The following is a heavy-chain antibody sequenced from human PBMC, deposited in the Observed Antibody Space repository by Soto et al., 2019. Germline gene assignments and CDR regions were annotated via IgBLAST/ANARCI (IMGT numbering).Heavy chain of an antibody. Sequence: GASVKVSCKASGYTFTSYGISWVRQAPGQGLEWMGWISAYNGNTNYAQKLQGRVTMTTDTSTSTAYMELRSLRSDDTAVYYCARDNHIVVVSAIDPISFLGFGMDAWGQGTTVTVAS. D-gene: IGHD2-21*01. V-gene: IGHV1-18*01. CDR2: ISAYNGNT. J-gene: IGHJ6*02. CDR1: GYTFTSYG. CDR3: ARDNHIVVVSAIDPISFLGFGMDA.